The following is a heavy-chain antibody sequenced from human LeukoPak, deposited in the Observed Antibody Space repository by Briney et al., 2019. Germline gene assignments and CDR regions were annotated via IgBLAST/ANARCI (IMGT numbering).Heavy chain of an antibody. CDR3: AIYSVTRQGNAFDI. V-gene: IGHV3-30*02. J-gene: IGHJ3*02. CDR1: GFTFSSYG. Sequence: SGGSLRLSCAASGFTFSSYGMHWVRQAPGKGLEWVAFIRYDGSNKYYADSVKGRFTTSRDNSKNTLYLQMNSLRAEDTAVYYCAIYSVTRQGNAFDIWGQGTMVTVSS. CDR2: IRYDGSNK. D-gene: IGHD2-21*01.